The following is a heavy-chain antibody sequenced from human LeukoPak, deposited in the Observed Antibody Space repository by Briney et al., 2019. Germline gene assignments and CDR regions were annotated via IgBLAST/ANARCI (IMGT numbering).Heavy chain of an antibody. V-gene: IGHV4-30-4*08. CDR1: GDSSSSGDYF. D-gene: IGHD2-2*01. Sequence: SQTLSLTCTVSGDSSSSGDYFWNWIRQPPGKGLEWIGYIYYSGSTYYNPSLKSRVSISVDTSKNQFSLKLSSVTAADTAVYYCARAVVVPAENWFDPWGQGTLVTVSS. CDR2: IYYSGST. CDR3: ARAVVVPAENWFDP. J-gene: IGHJ5*02.